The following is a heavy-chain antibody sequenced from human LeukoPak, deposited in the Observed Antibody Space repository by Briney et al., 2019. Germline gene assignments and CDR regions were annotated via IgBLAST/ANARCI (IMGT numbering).Heavy chain of an antibody. D-gene: IGHD6-13*01. J-gene: IGHJ6*03. Sequence: PGGSLRLSCAASGFTFSSYEMNWVRQAPGKGLEWVSYISSSGSTIYYADSVKGRFTISRDNAKNSLYLQMNSLRAEDTAVYYCAREGIAAAGLYYYYYYYYMDVWGKGTTVTISS. V-gene: IGHV3-48*03. CDR3: AREGIAAAGLYYYYYYYYMDV. CDR1: GFTFSSYE. CDR2: ISSSGSTI.